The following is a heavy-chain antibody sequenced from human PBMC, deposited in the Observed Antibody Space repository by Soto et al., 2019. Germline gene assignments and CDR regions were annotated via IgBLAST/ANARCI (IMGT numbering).Heavy chain of an antibody. Sequence: QVQLVQSGVEVKKPGASVKVSCKASGYTFISHGISWVRQAPGQGLEWMGWISGKNGNTNYAQKLQGRVTLTTDTSTSTAYMELRSLRSDETAVYYCARVSSSIAVFPDYCMDVWGQGTTVTVSS. CDR1: GYTFISHG. V-gene: IGHV1-18*04. CDR3: ARVSSSIAVFPDYCMDV. J-gene: IGHJ6*02. CDR2: ISGKNGNT. D-gene: IGHD6-19*01.